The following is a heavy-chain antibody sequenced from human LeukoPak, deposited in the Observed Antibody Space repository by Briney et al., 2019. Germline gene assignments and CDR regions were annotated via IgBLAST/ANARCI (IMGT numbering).Heavy chain of an antibody. Sequence: SETLSLTCTVSGGSISSYYWSWIRQPPGKGLEWIGYIYYSGSTNYNPSLKSRVTISVDTSKNQFSLKLSSVTAADTAVYYCARDGRSVWDWFDPWGQGTLVTVSS. J-gene: IGHJ5*02. D-gene: IGHD3-16*01. CDR2: IYYSGST. CDR3: ARDGRSVWDWFDP. CDR1: GGSISSYY. V-gene: IGHV4-59*01.